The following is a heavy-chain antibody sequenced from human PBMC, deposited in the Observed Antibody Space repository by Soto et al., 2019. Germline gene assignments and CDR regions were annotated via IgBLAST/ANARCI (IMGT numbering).Heavy chain of an antibody. CDR1: GFTFSSYG. J-gene: IGHJ6*02. D-gene: IGHD5-12*01. CDR3: WLRTGSVYGMDV. CDR2: ISYDGSNK. Sequence: QVQLVESGGGVVQPGRSLRLSCAASGFTFSSYGMHWVRQAPGKGLEWVAVISYDGSNKYYADSVKGRFTISRDNSKNTLYLQMTSLRAEDTAVYYGWLRTGSVYGMDVWGQGTTVTVSS. V-gene: IGHV3-30*03.